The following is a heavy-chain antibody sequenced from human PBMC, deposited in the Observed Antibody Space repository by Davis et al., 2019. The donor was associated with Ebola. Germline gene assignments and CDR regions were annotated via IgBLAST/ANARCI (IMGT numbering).Heavy chain of an antibody. V-gene: IGHV5-10-1*01. CDR1: GYSFTSYW. CDR3: ARRAAAAGTRYYYYYMDV. CDR2: IDPSDSYT. Sequence: PGGSLRLSCKGSGYSFTSYWISWVRQMPGKGLEWMGRIDPSDSYTNYSPSFQGHVPISADKSISTAYLQWSSLKASDTAMYYCARRAAAAGTRYYYYYMDVWGKGTTVTVSS. D-gene: IGHD6-13*01. J-gene: IGHJ6*03.